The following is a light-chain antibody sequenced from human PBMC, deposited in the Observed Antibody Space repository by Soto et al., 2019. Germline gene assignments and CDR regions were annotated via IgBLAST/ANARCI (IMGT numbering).Light chain of an antibody. V-gene: IGKV1-9*01. Sequence: DIHLTQSPSFLSASVGDRVTITCRPSQAVPNNMAWYQQKPGKPPKLLIYEESTLHSGVPSRFSGRKSGTQFTLTIDSLQPEDCATYCCQQVKTYPRTFGGGTKVEIK. CDR1: QAVPNN. CDR2: EES. CDR3: QQVKTYPRT. J-gene: IGKJ4*01.